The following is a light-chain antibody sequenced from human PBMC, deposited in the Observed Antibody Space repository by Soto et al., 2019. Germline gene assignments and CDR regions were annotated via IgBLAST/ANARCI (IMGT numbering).Light chain of an antibody. CDR2: DAT. CDR1: TGDVGAYNF. Sequence: QSALTQPRSVSGSPGQSVTISCTGTTGDVGAYNFVSWYQLYPDKAPKLMIYDATQRPSGVPDRFSASKSGNTASLTISGLQAEDEADYYCCSYAGSFTWVFGGGTKLTVL. J-gene: IGLJ3*02. CDR3: CSYAGSFTWV. V-gene: IGLV2-11*01.